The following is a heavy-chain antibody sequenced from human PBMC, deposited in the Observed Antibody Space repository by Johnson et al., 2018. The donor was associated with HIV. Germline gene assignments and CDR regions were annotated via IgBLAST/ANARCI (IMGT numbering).Heavy chain of an antibody. V-gene: IGHV3-11*04. J-gene: IGHJ3*02. Sequence: VQLLESGGGLVKPGGSLRLSCAASGFSFSDYYMSWIRQAPGKGLEWVSYISSSGSTIYYADFVKGRFTISRDNAKKSLYLQMNSLRAEDTALYYCARDSTPWGGDYVGYAFDIWGRGTMVTVSS. CDR3: ARDSTPWGGDYVGYAFDI. CDR1: GFSFSDYY. D-gene: IGHD4-17*01. CDR2: ISSSGSTI.